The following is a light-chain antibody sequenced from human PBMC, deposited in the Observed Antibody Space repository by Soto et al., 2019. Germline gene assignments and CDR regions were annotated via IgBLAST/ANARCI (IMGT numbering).Light chain of an antibody. CDR3: QQYNSYSST. J-gene: IGKJ1*01. Sequence: DTQMTQSPSTLSASVGDRVTITCRASQSISNWLAWYQQKPGKAPELLIFDASSLESGVPSRFSGSGSGTQFTLTISSLQPDDFATYYCQQYNSYSSTFGQGTKVDNK. CDR1: QSISNW. CDR2: DAS. V-gene: IGKV1-5*01.